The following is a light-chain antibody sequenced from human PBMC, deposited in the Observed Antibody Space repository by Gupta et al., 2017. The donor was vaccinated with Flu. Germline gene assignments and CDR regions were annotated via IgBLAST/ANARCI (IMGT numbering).Light chain of an antibody. Sequence: EIVLTQSPGTLSLSPGERATLSCRASQSVSNDYLAWYQQRPGQAPRLLIYGAVSRASGIPDRFSGSGSGTDFTLTISRREPEDFAVYYCQQYGSSPPDTFGQGTKLEIK. CDR2: GAV. CDR1: QSVSNDY. V-gene: IGKV3-20*01. CDR3: QQYGSSPPDT. J-gene: IGKJ2*01.